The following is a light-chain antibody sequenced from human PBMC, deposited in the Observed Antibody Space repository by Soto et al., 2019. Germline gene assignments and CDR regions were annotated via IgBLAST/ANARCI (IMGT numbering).Light chain of an antibody. CDR3: QTWGTGIQV. Sequence: QSVLTQSPSASASLGASVKLTCTLSSGHSSYAIAWHQQQPEKGPRYLMKLNSDGSHSKGDRIPDRFSGSSSGAERYLIISSLQSEDEADYYCQTWGTGIQVFGGGTKLTVL. J-gene: IGLJ3*02. CDR1: SGHSSYA. CDR2: LNSDGSH. V-gene: IGLV4-69*01.